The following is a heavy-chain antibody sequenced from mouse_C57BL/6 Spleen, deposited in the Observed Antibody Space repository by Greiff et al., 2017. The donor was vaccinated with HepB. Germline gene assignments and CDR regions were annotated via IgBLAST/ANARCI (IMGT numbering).Heavy chain of an antibody. V-gene: IGHV1-80*01. D-gene: IGHD2-3*01. CDR1: GYAFSSYW. J-gene: IGHJ4*01. CDR2: IYPGDGDT. Sequence: QVQLKESGAELVKPGASVKISCKASGYAFSSYWMNWVKQRPGKGLEWIGQIYPGDGDTNYNGKFKGKATLTADKSSSTAYMQLSSLTSEDSAVYFCASTYDGYYQNAMDYWGQGTSVTVSS. CDR3: ASTYDGYYQNAMDY.